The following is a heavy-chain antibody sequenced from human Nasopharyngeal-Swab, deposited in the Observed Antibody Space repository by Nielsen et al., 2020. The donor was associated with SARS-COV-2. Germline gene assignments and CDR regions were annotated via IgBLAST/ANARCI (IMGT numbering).Heavy chain of an antibody. V-gene: IGHV3-30-3*01. D-gene: IGHD6-13*01. CDR2: ISYDGSKK. CDR3: ARDQGSSWYTYYYYYGMDV. CDR1: GITFSSYA. J-gene: IGHJ6*02. Sequence: GESLNISCAASGITFSSYAMHWVRQAPGKGLEWVAVISYDGSKKYYADSVKGRFTISRDNSKNTLYLQMNSLRAEDTAVYYCARDQGSSWYTYYYYYGMDVWGQGTTVTVSS.